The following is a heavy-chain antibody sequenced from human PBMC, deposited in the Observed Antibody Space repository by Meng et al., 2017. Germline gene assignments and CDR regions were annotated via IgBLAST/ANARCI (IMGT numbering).Heavy chain of an antibody. V-gene: IGHV3-48*03. Sequence: GESLKISCAASGFTFSSYAMNWVRQAPGKGLEWVSSISSSGSSIYYADSVKGRFTISRDNAKNSLYLQTNSLRDEDTAVYYGARDSYNYSALDYWGQGTLVTVSS. CDR3: ARDSYNYSALDY. D-gene: IGHD5-24*01. CDR2: ISSSGSSI. CDR1: GFTFSSYA. J-gene: IGHJ4*02.